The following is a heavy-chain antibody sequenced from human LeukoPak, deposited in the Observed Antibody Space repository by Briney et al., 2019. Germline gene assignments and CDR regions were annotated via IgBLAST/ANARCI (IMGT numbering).Heavy chain of an antibody. D-gene: IGHD6-13*01. J-gene: IGHJ4*02. V-gene: IGHV3-15*01. Sequence: GGSLRLSCAASGFTFINAWMAWVRQAPGKGLEWVGRIKAKAHGGTIEYAAPVKGRFTISRDDSKNTLYLQMNSLKTEDTAVYYCTTDIAAAGTFDYWGQGTLVTVSS. CDR2: IKAKAHGGTI. CDR1: GFTFINAW. CDR3: TTDIAAAGTFDY.